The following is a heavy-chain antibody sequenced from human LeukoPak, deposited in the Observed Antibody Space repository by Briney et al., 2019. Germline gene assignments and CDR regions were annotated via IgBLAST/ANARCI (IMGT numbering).Heavy chain of an antibody. CDR2: INSDGSST. J-gene: IGHJ4*02. V-gene: IGHV3-74*01. CDR3: ARPSGSYYDY. Sequence: PGGSLRLSCAASGFTFSSYWMHWVRQAPGKGLVWVSRINSDGSSTSYAESEKGRFTISRDNAKNSLYLQMNSLRAEDTAVYYCARPSGSYYDYWGQGTLVTVSS. CDR1: GFTFSSYW. D-gene: IGHD1-26*01.